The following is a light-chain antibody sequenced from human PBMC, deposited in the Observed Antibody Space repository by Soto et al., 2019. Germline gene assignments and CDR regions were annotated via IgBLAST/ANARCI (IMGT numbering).Light chain of an antibody. V-gene: IGKV3-15*01. CDR1: QSVSSN. Sequence: EIVMTQSPATLSVSPGERATLSCRASQSVSSNLAWYQQKPGQAPRLLIYGASTGATGIPARFSGSGSGTEFTLTISSLQSEDFAVYYCQQYNNWFWAFGQGTKVEIK. J-gene: IGKJ1*01. CDR2: GAS. CDR3: QQYNNWFWA.